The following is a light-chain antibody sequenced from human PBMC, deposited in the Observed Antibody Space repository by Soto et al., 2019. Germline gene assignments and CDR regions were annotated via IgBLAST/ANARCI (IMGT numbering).Light chain of an antibody. CDR3: QHYNSYSEA. CDR1: QTISSW. CDR2: KAS. J-gene: IGKJ1*01. Sequence: TQMTQSPSTLSGSVGDRVTITCRASQTISSWLAWYQQKPGKAPKLLIYKASSLESGVPSRFSGSGSGTEFTLTISSLQPDDFATYYCQHYNSYSEAFGQGTKVDIK. V-gene: IGKV1-5*03.